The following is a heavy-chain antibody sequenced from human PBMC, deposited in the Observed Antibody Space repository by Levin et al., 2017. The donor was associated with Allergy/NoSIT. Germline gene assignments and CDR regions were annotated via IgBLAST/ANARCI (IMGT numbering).Heavy chain of an antibody. J-gene: IGHJ4*02. CDR3: VRSYYSSPDN. Sequence: GGSLRLSCAASGFTFSTYWMHWVRQPPGKGLVWVSHINSDGSSTNYADSVNGRFTISRDNAKNTLYLQMNSLRAEDTAVYYCVRSYYSSPDNWGQGTLVTVSS. CDR1: GFTFSTYW. V-gene: IGHV3-74*01. CDR2: INSDGSST. D-gene: IGHD4-11*01.